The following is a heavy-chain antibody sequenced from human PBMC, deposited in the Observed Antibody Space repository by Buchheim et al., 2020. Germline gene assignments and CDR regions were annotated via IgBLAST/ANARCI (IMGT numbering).Heavy chain of an antibody. V-gene: IGHV3-23*01. J-gene: IGHJ4*02. D-gene: IGHD6-19*01. CDR2: INGGGDRT. Sequence: EVQLLESGGGLVQPGGSLRLSCAASGFTFNTYVMIWVRQAPEKGLEWVSTINGGGDRTFYADSVKGRFTISRDNSKNTLYLQMNSLRAEDTAVYYCAKDADPGVAVAGQDYWGQGTL. CDR3: AKDADPGVAVAGQDY. CDR1: GFTFNTYV.